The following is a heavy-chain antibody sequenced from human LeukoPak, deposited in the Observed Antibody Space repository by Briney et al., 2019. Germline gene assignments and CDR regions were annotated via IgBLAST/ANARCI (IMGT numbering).Heavy chain of an antibody. Sequence: GGSLRLSCVASGFTFDDHDMSWVRQAPGKGLEWVGRIKTKTDGGTTDYAAPVKGRFTISRDDSKNTLYLQMNSLKTEDTAVYYCTTEGRGYNYFDYWGQGTLVTVSS. CDR1: GFTFDDHD. V-gene: IGHV3-15*01. CDR2: IKTKTDGGTT. CDR3: TTEGRGYNYFDY. D-gene: IGHD3-22*01. J-gene: IGHJ4*02.